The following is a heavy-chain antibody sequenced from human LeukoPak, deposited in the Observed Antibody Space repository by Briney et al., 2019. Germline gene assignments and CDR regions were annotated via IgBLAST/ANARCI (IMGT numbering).Heavy chain of an antibody. CDR1: GGSVSSGIYY. V-gene: IGHV4-61*01. D-gene: IGHD1-26*01. CDR3: ARGSGSYYRLFDY. Sequence: SETLSLTCTVSGGSVSSGIYYWSWLRQPPGKGLEWIGYIYYSGSTNYNPSLKSRVTISVDTSKNQFSLKLSSVTAADTAVYYCARGSGSYYRLFDYWGQGTLVTVSS. CDR2: IYYSGST. J-gene: IGHJ4*02.